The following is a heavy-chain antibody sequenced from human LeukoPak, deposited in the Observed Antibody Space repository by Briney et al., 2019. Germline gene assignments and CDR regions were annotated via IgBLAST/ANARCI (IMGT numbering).Heavy chain of an antibody. J-gene: IGHJ3*02. CDR2: FDPEDGET. Sequence: ASVKVSCKVSGYTLTELSMHWVRQSPGKGLEWMGGFDPEDGETIYAQKFQGRVTMTEDTSTDTANMELSSLRSEDTAVYYCATGFYDAFDIWGQGTMVTVSS. CDR3: ATGFYDAFDI. V-gene: IGHV1-24*01. CDR1: GYTLTELS. D-gene: IGHD2/OR15-2a*01.